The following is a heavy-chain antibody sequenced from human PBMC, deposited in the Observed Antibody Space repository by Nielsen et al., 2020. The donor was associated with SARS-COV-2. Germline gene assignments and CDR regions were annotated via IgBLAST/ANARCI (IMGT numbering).Heavy chain of an antibody. CDR1: GFTFDDYT. Sequence: GGSLRLSCAASGFTFDDYTMHWVRQAPGKGLEWVSLISWDGGSTYYADSVKGRFTISRDNSKNSLYLQMNSLRTEDTALYYCAKDISGFWSGYSDYFDYGGQGTLVTVSA. J-gene: IGHJ4*02. CDR3: AKDISGFWSGYSDYFDY. D-gene: IGHD3-3*01. V-gene: IGHV3-43*01. CDR2: ISWDGGST.